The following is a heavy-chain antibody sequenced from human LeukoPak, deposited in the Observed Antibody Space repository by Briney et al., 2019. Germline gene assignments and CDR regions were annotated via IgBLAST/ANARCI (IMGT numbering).Heavy chain of an antibody. D-gene: IGHD6-13*01. CDR1: GFTFSSYW. CDR2: INTDGSST. CDR3: ANLAAASDY. V-gene: IGHV3-74*01. J-gene: IGHJ4*02. Sequence: GGSLRLSCAASGFTFSSYWMHWVRQAPGKGLLWVSRINTDGSSTSYADSVKGRFTISRDNAKNTLYLQMNSLRAEDTAVYYCANLAAASDYWGQGTLVTVSS.